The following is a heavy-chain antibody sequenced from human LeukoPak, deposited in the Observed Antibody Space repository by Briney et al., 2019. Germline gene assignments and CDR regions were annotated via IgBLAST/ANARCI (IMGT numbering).Heavy chain of an antibody. Sequence: NPSETLSLTCTVSGDSLSHYFWSWIRQPPGKGLEWIGYIYYSGSTRYNPSLKSRVTISVDTSKNQFSLKLSSVTAADTAVYYCAREGGGGVHTGNSYDYWGQGTLVTVSS. D-gene: IGHD1-14*01. CDR1: GDSLSHYF. CDR3: AREGGGGVHTGNSYDY. V-gene: IGHV4-59*12. J-gene: IGHJ4*02. CDR2: IYYSGST.